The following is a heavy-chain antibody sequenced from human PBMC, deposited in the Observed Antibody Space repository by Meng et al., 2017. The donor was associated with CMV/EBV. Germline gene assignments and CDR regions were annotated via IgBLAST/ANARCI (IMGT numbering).Heavy chain of an antibody. CDR2: IYYSGST. J-gene: IGHJ4*02. CDR3: ARDNRRGGVDY. Sequence: QWLPQESGPGLVKPSQNLSLTCTVSGGSISSGDYYWSWIRQPPGKGLEWIGYIYYSGSTYYNPSLKSRVTISVDTSKNQFSLKLSSVTAAGTAVYYCARDNRRGGVDYWGQGTLVTVSS. CDR1: GGSISSGDYY. V-gene: IGHV4-30-4*08. D-gene: IGHD3-3*01.